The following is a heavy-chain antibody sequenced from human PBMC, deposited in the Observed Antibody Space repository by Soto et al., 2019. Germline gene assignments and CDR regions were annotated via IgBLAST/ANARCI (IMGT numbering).Heavy chain of an antibody. D-gene: IGHD6-6*01. CDR1: GFTFDDYA. V-gene: IGHV3-9*01. CDR3: AKDAEYSSSDAFDI. J-gene: IGHJ3*02. Sequence: SLKISCAASGFTFDDYAMHWVRQAPGKGLEWVSGISWNSGSIGYADSVKGRFTISRDNAKNSLYLQMNSLRAEDTALYYCAKDAEYSSSDAFDIWGQGTMVTVSS. CDR2: ISWNSGSI.